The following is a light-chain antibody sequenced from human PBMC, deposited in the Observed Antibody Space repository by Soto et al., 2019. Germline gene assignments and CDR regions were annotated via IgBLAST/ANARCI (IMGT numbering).Light chain of an antibody. Sequence: DIQMTQSPSSLSASVGDRVTISCRASQSISSYLNWYQQKPGKAPKLLIYAASSLQSGVPSRFSVSGSGTDFTLTISILQPEDFATYDCQQSYSTPPWTFGQGTKVDIK. CDR2: AAS. CDR1: QSISSY. CDR3: QQSYSTPPWT. V-gene: IGKV1-39*01. J-gene: IGKJ1*01.